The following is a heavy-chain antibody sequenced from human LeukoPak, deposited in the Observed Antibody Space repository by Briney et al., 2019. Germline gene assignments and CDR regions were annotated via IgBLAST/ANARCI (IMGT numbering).Heavy chain of an antibody. CDR2: IYPGVSDT. V-gene: IGHV5-51*01. CDR1: GYSFTNYW. CDR3: ARHEERFGEWD. Sequence: GESLKIYCKGSGYSFTNYWIVWVRQMPGKGLEWMGIIYPGVSDTRYSPSFQGQVTISADKPISTAYLQWSSLKASDTAMYYCARHEERFGEWDWGQGTLVTVSS. J-gene: IGHJ4*02. D-gene: IGHD3-10*01.